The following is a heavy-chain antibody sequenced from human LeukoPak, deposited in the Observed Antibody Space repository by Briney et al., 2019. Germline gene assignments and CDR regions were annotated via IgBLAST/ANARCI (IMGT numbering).Heavy chain of an antibody. CDR1: GFTFTSYW. J-gene: IGHJ5*02. CDR2: IKQDGSEE. Sequence: PGGSLRLSCTASGFTFTSYWMSWVRQAPGEGLEWVANIKQDGSEEYYVDSVKSRFTISRDNAKNSLYLQMNSLRAEDTAVYYCARARVVIGNGGWFDPWGQGTLVTVSS. D-gene: IGHD3-3*01. CDR3: ARARVVIGNGGWFDP. V-gene: IGHV3-7*01.